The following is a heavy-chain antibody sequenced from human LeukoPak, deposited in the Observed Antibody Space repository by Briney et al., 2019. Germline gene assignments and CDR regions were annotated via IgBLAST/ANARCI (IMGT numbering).Heavy chain of an antibody. D-gene: IGHD2-15*01. Sequence: ASVKVSCKASGYTFTSYDINWVRQATGQGLEWMGWMNPNSGNTGYAQKFQGRVTITRNTSISTAYMELSSLRSEDTAVYYCARGLEYCSGGSCYWWFDPWGQGTLVTVSS. CDR3: ARGLEYCSGGSCYWWFDP. CDR1: GYTFTSYD. CDR2: MNPNSGNT. J-gene: IGHJ5*02. V-gene: IGHV1-8*03.